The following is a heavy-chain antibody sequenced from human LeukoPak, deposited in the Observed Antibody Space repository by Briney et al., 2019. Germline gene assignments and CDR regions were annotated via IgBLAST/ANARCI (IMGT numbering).Heavy chain of an antibody. V-gene: IGHV1-8*01. CDR2: MNPNNGST. D-gene: IGHD3-10*01. Sequence: ASVKVSCKAFGYTFTTYDINWVRQATGQGLEWMGWMNPNNGSTGYAQKFQGRVTMTRNTSISTAYMELSSLRSEDTAVYYCARGSWGRGVIIFFDYWGQGTLVTVSS. J-gene: IGHJ4*02. CDR1: GYTFTTYD. CDR3: ARGSWGRGVIIFFDY.